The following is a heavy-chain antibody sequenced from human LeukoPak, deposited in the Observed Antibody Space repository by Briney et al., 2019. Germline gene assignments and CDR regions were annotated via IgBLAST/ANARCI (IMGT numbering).Heavy chain of an antibody. CDR2: IYYSGTT. D-gene: IGHD3-10*01. Sequence: SETLSLTCTVSGGSISSSSYYWGWIRQSPGKGLEWIGSIYYSGTTYYNPSLKSRVTISVDTSKNQFSLKLSSVTAADTAVYYCARAYYYGSGSPLTWFPFDIWGQGTMVTVSS. V-gene: IGHV4-39*07. J-gene: IGHJ3*02. CDR1: GGSISSSSYY. CDR3: ARAYYYGSGSPLTWFPFDI.